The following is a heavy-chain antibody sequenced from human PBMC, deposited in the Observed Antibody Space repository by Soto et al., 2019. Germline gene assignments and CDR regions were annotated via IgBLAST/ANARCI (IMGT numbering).Heavy chain of an antibody. V-gene: IGHV3-23*01. CDR3: ATQDFRGTTGTA. Sequence: GGSLRLSCAASGFTFSRFAMGWVRQAPGKGLEWVSVIRGGGGNIHYADSVKGRFTISRDNSRNTLYLQMNSLRVDDTAVYICATQDFRGTTGTAWGQGTLVTVSS. CDR1: GFTFSRFA. D-gene: IGHD1-1*01. J-gene: IGHJ5*02. CDR2: IRGGGGNI.